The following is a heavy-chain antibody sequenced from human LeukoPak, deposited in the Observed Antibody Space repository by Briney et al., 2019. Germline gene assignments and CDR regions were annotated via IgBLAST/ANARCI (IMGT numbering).Heavy chain of an antibody. CDR2: IYASVST. CDR1: GGSISTYY. J-gene: IGHJ5*02. D-gene: IGHD7-27*01. Sequence: SGTLSLTCTVSGGSISTYYWSWVRQPPGKRLEWIGYIYASVSTNYNPSLKSRVTISVDTSKFQFSLRLSSVADADTAVYFCARATWGFFWFDLWGQGSLVT. CDR3: ARATWGFFWFDL. V-gene: IGHV4-59*01.